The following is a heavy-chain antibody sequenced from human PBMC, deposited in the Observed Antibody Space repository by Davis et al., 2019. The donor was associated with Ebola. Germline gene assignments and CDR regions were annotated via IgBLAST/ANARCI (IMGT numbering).Heavy chain of an antibody. CDR1: GFTFSVSA. V-gene: IGHV3-73*01. D-gene: IGHD2/OR15-2a*01. CDR2: IRTKTNNYAT. J-gene: IGHJ3*02. CDR3: VKDSSNIWFDI. Sequence: GGSLRLSCAASGFTFSVSAVHWVRQASGKGLEWVGRIRTKTNNYATAYGASVKGRFTVSRDDSKSMAYLQMNSLRVEDSAICYCVKDSSNIWFDIWGQGTLVTVSS.